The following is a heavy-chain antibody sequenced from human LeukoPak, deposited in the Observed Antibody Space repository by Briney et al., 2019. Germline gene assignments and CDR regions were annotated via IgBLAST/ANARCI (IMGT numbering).Heavy chain of an antibody. J-gene: IGHJ4*02. D-gene: IGHD6-13*01. CDR2: TRNKANGYTT. CDR3: ARTYSSSWSRTYFDY. CDR1: GFIFSDHY. Sequence: GGSLRLSCAASGFIFSDHYMDWVRQAPGKGLEWVGRTRNKANGYTTEYAASVKGRFTISRDDSKNSLYLQMYSLKTEDTAVYYCARTYSSSWSRTYFDYWGQGTLVTVSS. V-gene: IGHV3-72*01.